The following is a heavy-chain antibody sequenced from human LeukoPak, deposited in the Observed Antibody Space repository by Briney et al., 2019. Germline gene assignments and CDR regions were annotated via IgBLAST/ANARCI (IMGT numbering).Heavy chain of an antibody. CDR1: GGSISSGGYY. Sequence: SQTLSLTCTVSGGSISSGGYYWSWIRQPPGKGLEWIGYIYYSGSTYYNPSLKSRVTISVDTSKNQFSLKLSSVTAADTAVYYCARAVDCSSTSCYAAGVDYWGQGTLVTVSS. CDR3: ARAVDCSSTSCYAAGVDY. V-gene: IGHV4-31*03. J-gene: IGHJ4*02. CDR2: IYYSGST. D-gene: IGHD2-2*01.